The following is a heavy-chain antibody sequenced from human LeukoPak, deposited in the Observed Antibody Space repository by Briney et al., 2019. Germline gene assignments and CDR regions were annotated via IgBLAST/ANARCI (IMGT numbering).Heavy chain of an antibody. Sequence: ASVKVSCKASGYTFTGYYMHWVRQAPGQGLEWMGWINSNSGDTDYAQKFQGRVTMTRDTSTSTAYMELSGLRADDTAVYYLPSAQGGDSLYYFDYWGQGTLVTVSS. V-gene: IGHV1-2*02. CDR1: GYTFTGYY. CDR2: INSNSGDT. D-gene: IGHD5-18*01. CDR3: PSAQGGDSLYYFDY. J-gene: IGHJ4*02.